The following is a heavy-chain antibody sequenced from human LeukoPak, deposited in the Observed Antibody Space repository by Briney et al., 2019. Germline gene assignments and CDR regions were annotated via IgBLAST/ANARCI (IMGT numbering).Heavy chain of an antibody. J-gene: IGHJ4*02. CDR2: MNPNSGNT. D-gene: IGHD3-22*01. V-gene: IGHV1-8*01. Sequence: ASVKVSCKASGYTFTSYDINWVRQATGQGLEWMGWMNPNSGNTGYAQKFQDRVTMTRNTSISTAYMELSSLRAEDTAVYDCARGMGSGSYSAAYYFDYWGQGTLVTVSS. CDR3: ARGMGSGSYSAAYYFDY. CDR1: GYTFTSYD.